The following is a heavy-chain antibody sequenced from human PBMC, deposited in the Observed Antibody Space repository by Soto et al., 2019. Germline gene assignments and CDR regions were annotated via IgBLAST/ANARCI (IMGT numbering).Heavy chain of an antibody. CDR2: ISSSSSYI. V-gene: IGHV3-21*01. Sequence: GWSLRLSCAASGFTFSSYSMNWVRQAPGKGLEWVSSISSSSSYIYYADSVKGRFTISRDNAKNSLYLQMNSLRAEDTAVYYCARDHTNYDYGVPDKSDPSLPIDYWGQGTLVTVSS. D-gene: IGHD4-17*01. CDR1: GFTFSSYS. J-gene: IGHJ4*02. CDR3: ARDHTNYDYGVPDKSDPSLPIDY.